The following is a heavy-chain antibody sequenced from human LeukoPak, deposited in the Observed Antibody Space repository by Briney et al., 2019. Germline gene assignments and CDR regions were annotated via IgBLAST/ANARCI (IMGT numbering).Heavy chain of an antibody. CDR2: IYSGGST. CDR1: GLTVSSNY. CDR3: ARSPISSSWHISKSYFDY. D-gene: IGHD6-13*01. J-gene: IGHJ4*02. V-gene: IGHV3-53*05. Sequence: GGSLRLSCAASGLTVSSNYMSWVRQAPGKGLEWVSVIYSGGSTYYADSVKGRFTISRDNSKNTLYLQMNSLRAEDTAVYYCARSPISSSWHISKSYFDYWGQGTLVTVSS.